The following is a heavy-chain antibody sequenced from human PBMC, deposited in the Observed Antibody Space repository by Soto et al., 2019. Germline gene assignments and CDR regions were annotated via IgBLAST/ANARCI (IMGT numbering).Heavy chain of an antibody. CDR3: ARGSVAGRRFDY. CDR2: INPSGGST. Sequence: QVQLVQSGAEVKKPGASVKVSCKASGYTFTSYYIHWVRQAPGQGLEWMGIINPSGGSTSYAQKFQGRVTITRDTSTSTVYMELSSLRSEDTAVYYCARGSVAGRRFDYWGQGTLVTVSS. D-gene: IGHD6-19*01. J-gene: IGHJ4*02. V-gene: IGHV1-46*01. CDR1: GYTFTSYY.